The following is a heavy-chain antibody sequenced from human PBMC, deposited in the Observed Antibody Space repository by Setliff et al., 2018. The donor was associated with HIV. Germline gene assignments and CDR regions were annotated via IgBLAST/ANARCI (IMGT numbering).Heavy chain of an antibody. D-gene: IGHD1-1*01. CDR3: AYSGRQLRGPYFDF. CDR1: GLSLSTSGVG. Sequence: SGPTLVNPTQTLTLACTFSGLSLSTSGVGVGWIRQSPGRALEWLAFIYWNNNKHYSTSLKSRLTVTKDTSKNRVVFTMTNMDPVDTATYYCAYSGRQLRGPYFDFWGQGTPVTVSS. J-gene: IGHJ4*02. V-gene: IGHV2-5*01. CDR2: IYWNNNK.